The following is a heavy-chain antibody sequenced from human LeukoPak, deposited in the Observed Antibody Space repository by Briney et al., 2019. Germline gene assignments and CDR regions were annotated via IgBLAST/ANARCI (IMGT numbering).Heavy chain of an antibody. CDR2: IGKDGTGN. V-gene: IGHV3-7*01. J-gene: IGHJ4*02. D-gene: IGHD2/OR15-2a*01. CDR3: ARDLGFYATDY. CDR1: GFSLSRYW. Sequence: PGGSLRLSCAASGFSLSRYWMSWVRQAPGKGLEWVANIGKDGTGNHYVDSVKGRFTISRDNAKNSVYLEMNSLRADDTAIYYCARDLGFYATDYWGQGTLVTVSS.